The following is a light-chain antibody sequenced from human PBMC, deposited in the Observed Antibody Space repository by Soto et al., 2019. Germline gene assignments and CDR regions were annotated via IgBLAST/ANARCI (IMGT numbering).Light chain of an antibody. CDR3: SSYAGSSNV. V-gene: IGLV2-14*01. Sequence: LTQPASLSGSPGQSITISCTGTSSDIGAYDYVSWFQQHPGKAPKLMISEVNNRPSGVSNRFSGSKSGYTASLTVSGLQAEDEADYYCSSYAGSSNVFGTGTKSPS. CDR2: EVN. CDR1: SSDIGAYDY. J-gene: IGLJ1*01.